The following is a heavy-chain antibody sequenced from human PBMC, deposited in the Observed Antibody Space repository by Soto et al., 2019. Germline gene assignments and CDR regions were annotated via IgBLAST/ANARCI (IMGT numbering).Heavy chain of an antibody. CDR1: GYSISSGYY. V-gene: IGHV4-38-2*02. CDR2: IYHSGST. Sequence: SETLSLTCAVSGYSISSGYYWDWIRQPPGKGLEWIGSIYHSGSTYYNPSLKSRVTISVDTSKNQFSLKLSSVTAADTAVYYCARDPLTIFGVVIIPGYFDYWGQGTLVTVSS. CDR3: ARDPLTIFGVVIIPGYFDY. D-gene: IGHD3-3*01. J-gene: IGHJ4*02.